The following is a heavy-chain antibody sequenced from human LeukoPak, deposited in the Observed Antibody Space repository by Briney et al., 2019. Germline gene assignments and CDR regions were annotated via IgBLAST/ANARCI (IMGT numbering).Heavy chain of an antibody. CDR3: ARLGSQGGVAALDY. V-gene: IGHV3-74*01. CDR1: GLAFSAYK. D-gene: IGHD6-25*01. Sequence: GGSLRLSCAASGLAFSAYKMHWVRQAPRKGLVWVSRISTDGYTTDYADFVQGRFTISRDNAKNTLYLQMNSLRAEDTAVYYCARLGSQGGVAALDYWGQGTLVTVSS. CDR2: ISTDGYTT. J-gene: IGHJ4*02.